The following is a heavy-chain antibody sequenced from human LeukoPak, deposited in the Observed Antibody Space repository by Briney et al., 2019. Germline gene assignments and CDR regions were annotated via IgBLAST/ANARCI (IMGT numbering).Heavy chain of an antibody. CDR1: GGTFSSYA. J-gene: IGHJ5*02. D-gene: IGHD4-23*01. CDR3: ARDRDGGNWFDP. CDR2: IIPIFGTA. Sequence: SVKVSCKASGGTFSSYAISWVRQAPGQGLEWMGGIIPIFGTANYAQKFQGRVTITADESTSTVYMELSSLRSEDTAVYYCARDRDGGNWFDPWGQGTLVTVSS. V-gene: IGHV1-69*13.